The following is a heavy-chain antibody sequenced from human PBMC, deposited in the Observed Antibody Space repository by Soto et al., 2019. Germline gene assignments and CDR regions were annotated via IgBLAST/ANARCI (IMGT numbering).Heavy chain of an antibody. CDR3: ARAEVEPNLGDAFDI. J-gene: IGHJ3*02. CDR1: GGTFSSYT. CDR2: ITPILGIA. Sequence: SVKVSCKASGGTFSSYTISWVRQAPGQGLEWMGRITPILGIANYAQKFQGRVTITADKSTSTAYMELSSLRSEDTAVYYCARAEVEPNLGDAFDIWGQGTMVTVSS. V-gene: IGHV1-69*02. D-gene: IGHD1-1*01.